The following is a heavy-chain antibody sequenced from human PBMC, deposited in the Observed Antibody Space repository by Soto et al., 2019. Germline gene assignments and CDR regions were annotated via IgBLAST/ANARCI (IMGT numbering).Heavy chain of an antibody. D-gene: IGHD2-15*01. V-gene: IGHV3-15*01. CDR3: TTDLWRIAVVVGSTGYFNP. CDR2: IKSKSDGGTT. CDR1: GFSLSEAC. J-gene: IGHJ5*02. Sequence: GPLRLSCAASGFSLSEACMSWVLQAPLKVSHWGGRIKSKSDGGTTEYAAPVRLRFNISRDDSKNTLYLQMNSLQTEDTAVYYCTTDLWRIAVVVGSTGYFNPWGQGTTVPVSS.